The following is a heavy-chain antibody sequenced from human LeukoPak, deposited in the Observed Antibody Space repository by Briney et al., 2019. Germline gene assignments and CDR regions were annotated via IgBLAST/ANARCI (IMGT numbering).Heavy chain of an antibody. CDR2: ISSSSSYI. D-gene: IGHD6-13*01. V-gene: IGHV3-21*01. CDR3: ARASSSTAAGTYYYYYMDV. Sequence: GGSLRLSCAASGFTFSSYSMNWVRQAPGKGLEWVSSISSSSSYIYYADSVKGRSTISRDNAKNSLYLQMNSLRAEDTAVYYCARASSSTAAGTYYYYYMDVWGKGTTVTVSS. J-gene: IGHJ6*03. CDR1: GFTFSSYS.